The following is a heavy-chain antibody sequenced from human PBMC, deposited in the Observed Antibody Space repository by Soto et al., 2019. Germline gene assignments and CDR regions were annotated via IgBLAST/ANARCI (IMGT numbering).Heavy chain of an antibody. J-gene: IGHJ4*02. CDR3: AKALYGGFTY. CDR1: GFTFSVYA. Sequence: EVRLLESGGGLVPPGGSLRLSCAASGFTFSVYAMSWVRQAPGKGLEWVSGISGSGDSTHYADSVKGRFTVSRDNSKSMLYLQTNSLRAEDTAIYYCAKALYGGFTYWGQGTLVTVSS. CDR2: ISGSGDST. V-gene: IGHV3-23*01. D-gene: IGHD3-10*01.